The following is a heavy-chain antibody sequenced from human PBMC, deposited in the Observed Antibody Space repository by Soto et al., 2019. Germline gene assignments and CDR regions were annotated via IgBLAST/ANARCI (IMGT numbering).Heavy chain of an antibody. CDR3: TTYPVAYGFDV. V-gene: IGHV3-49*03. D-gene: IGHD5-12*01. CDR1: GFIFSDYT. CDR2: IRRKAYGGTT. J-gene: IGHJ6*02. Sequence: GGSLRLSCIASGFIFSDYTVTWFRQAPGKGLEWVGFIRRKAYGGTTEYAASVRGRFTISRDDSKSVAYLQMNSLKTEDTGVYYCTTYPVAYGFDVWGQGTTVTVSS.